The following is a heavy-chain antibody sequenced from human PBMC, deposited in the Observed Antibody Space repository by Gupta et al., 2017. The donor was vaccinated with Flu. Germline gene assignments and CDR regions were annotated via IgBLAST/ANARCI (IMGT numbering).Heavy chain of an antibody. J-gene: IGHJ4*02. Sequence: VQLVQPGAEGTQPGQSLKISCETFGYTFVFYRIAWVRQRPGKGLEWMGCVYPGDSQTKYNPAFQGQITITADKSLNTAYLQWGSLKASDTGLYYCGRPRYSTSWYPFDAWGQGTRVTVST. CDR3: GRPRYSTSWYPFDA. CDR2: VYPGDSQT. V-gene: IGHV5-51*03. D-gene: IGHD6-13*01. CDR1: GYTFVFYR.